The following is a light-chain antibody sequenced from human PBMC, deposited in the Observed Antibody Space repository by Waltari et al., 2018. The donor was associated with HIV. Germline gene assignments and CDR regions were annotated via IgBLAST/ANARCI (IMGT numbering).Light chain of an antibody. CDR1: SSDVGHYNY. CDR3: SSYADNTGV. Sequence: QSALTQPPSASVSPGQSVTISCTGSSSDVGHYNYVSWYQQHPGKAPKLMIYEVTKRPSGVPDRFSGSKSGNTASLTVSGLQAEDEADYYCSSYADNTGVFGGGTKLTVL. J-gene: IGLJ2*01. CDR2: EVT. V-gene: IGLV2-8*01.